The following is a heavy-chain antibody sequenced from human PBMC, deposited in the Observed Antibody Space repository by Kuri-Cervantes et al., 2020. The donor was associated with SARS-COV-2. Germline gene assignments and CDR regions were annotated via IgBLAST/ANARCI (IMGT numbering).Heavy chain of an antibody. J-gene: IGHJ4*02. CDR3: ARDCKGIAARRELDY. CDR1: GFTFSSYA. V-gene: IGHV3-30*04. Sequence: GGSLRLSCAASGFTFSSYAMHWVRQAPGKGLEWVAVISYDGGNKYYADSVKGRFTISRDNSKNTLFLQLNSLRAEDTAVYYCARDCKGIAARRELDYWGQGTLVTVSS. CDR2: ISYDGGNK. D-gene: IGHD6-6*01.